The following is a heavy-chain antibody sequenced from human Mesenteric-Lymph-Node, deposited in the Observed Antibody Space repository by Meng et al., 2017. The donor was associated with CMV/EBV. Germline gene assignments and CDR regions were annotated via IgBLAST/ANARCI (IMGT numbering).Heavy chain of an antibody. CDR3: AKHRTSDY. Sequence: GGSLRLSCATSGFSFGSNDMHWVRQTPGKGLEWVALIRSDGSNKYYADSVKGRFTISRDNSKNTLDLQMNSLRAEDTAIYYCAKHRTSDYWGQGTLVTVSS. J-gene: IGHJ4*02. D-gene: IGHD2-2*01. CDR2: IRSDGSNK. CDR1: GFSFGSND. V-gene: IGHV3-30*02.